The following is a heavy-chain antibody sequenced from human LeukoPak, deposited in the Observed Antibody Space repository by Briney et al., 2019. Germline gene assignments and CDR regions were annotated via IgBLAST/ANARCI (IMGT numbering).Heavy chain of an antibody. CDR3: ARGENYYYYMDV. CDR1: GYTFTSYD. V-gene: IGHV1-8*03. D-gene: IGHD5-24*01. Sequence: ASVKVSCKASGYTFTSYDINWVRQATGQGLEWMGWMNPNSGNTGYAQKFQGRVTITRNTSISTAYMELSSLRSEDTAVFYRARGENYYYYMDVWGKGTTVTVSS. CDR2: MNPNSGNT. J-gene: IGHJ6*03.